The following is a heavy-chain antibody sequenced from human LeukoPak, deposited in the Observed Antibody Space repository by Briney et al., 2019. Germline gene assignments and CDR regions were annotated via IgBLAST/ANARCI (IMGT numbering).Heavy chain of an antibody. CDR2: ISSSSSYV. CDR1: GFTFSDYY. J-gene: IGHJ6*03. Sequence: GGSLRLSCAASGFTFSDYYMSWIRQAPGKGLEWVSYISSSSSYVYYADSVKGRFTISRDNAKNSLYLQMNSLRAEDTAVYYCARDQQLVPPYYYYCMDVWGKGTTVTVSS. CDR3: ARDQQLVPPYYYYCMDV. V-gene: IGHV3-11*06. D-gene: IGHD6-6*01.